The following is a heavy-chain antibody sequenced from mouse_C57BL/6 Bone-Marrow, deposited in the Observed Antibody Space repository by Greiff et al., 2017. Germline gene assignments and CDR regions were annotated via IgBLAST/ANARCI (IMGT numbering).Heavy chain of an antibody. CDR2: ISSGSSTI. CDR1: GFTFSDYG. D-gene: IGHD2-12*01. J-gene: IGHJ3*01. Sequence: EVQVVESGGGLVKPGGSLKLSCAASGFTFSDYGMHWVRQAPEKGLEWVAYISSGSSTIYYADTVKGRFTISRDNAKNTLFLQMTSLRSEDAAMYYCARQGYDLFAYWGQGTLVTVSA. V-gene: IGHV5-17*01. CDR3: ARQGYDLFAY.